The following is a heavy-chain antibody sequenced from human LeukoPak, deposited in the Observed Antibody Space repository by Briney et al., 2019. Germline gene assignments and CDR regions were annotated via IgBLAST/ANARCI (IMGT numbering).Heavy chain of an antibody. CDR1: GYSIRSGYY. CDR3: AREPRRYSGSYYSAFDI. J-gene: IGHJ3*02. Sequence: SETLSLTCAVSGYSIRSGYYWGWIRQAPGKGLEWIGRIYTGGSTNYNPSLKSRVTISVDTSKNQFSLKLSSVTAADTAVYYCAREPRRYSGSYYSAFDIWGQGTMVTVSS. CDR2: IYTGGST. D-gene: IGHD1-26*01. V-gene: IGHV4-38-2*02.